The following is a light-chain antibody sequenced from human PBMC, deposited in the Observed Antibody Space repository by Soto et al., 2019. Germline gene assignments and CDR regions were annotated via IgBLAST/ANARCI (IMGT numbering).Light chain of an antibody. CDR2: KAS. CDR3: QQYNSYVT. J-gene: IGKJ4*01. Sequence: DIQMTQSPSTLSASVGDRVTITCRASQNINNWLAWYQQKPGKAPNLLIYKASNLQSGVPSRFSGSGSGTEFTLTSSSLQPDDFATYYCQQYNSYVTFGGGTKVEIK. V-gene: IGKV1-5*03. CDR1: QNINNW.